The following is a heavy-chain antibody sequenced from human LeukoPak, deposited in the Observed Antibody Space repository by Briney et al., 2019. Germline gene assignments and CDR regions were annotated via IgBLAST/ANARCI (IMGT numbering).Heavy chain of an antibody. CDR3: ARGNPNVEMATTDAFDI. D-gene: IGHD5-24*01. Sequence: SVKVSCKASGGTFSSYAISWVRQAPGQGLEWMGGIIPIFGTANYAQKFQGRVTITADKSTSTAYMELSSLRSEDTAVYYCARGNPNVEMATTDAFDIWGQGTMVTVSS. V-gene: IGHV1-69*06. CDR2: IIPIFGTA. CDR1: GGTFSSYA. J-gene: IGHJ3*02.